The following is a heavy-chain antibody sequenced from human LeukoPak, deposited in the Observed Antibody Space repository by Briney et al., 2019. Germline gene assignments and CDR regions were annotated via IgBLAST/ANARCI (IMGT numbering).Heavy chain of an antibody. CDR2: INAGNGNT. D-gene: IGHD3-10*01. Sequence: ASVKVSRKASGYTFTSYAMHWVRQAPGQRLERMGWINAGNGNTKYSQKFQGRVTITRDTSASTAYMELSSLRSEDTAVYYCARSYYGSGPWFDPWGQGTLVTVSS. CDR1: GYTFTSYA. CDR3: ARSYYGSGPWFDP. V-gene: IGHV1-3*01. J-gene: IGHJ5*02.